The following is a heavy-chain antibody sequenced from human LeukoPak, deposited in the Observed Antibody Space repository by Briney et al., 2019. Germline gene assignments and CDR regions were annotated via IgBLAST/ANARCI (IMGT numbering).Heavy chain of an antibody. Sequence: KASETLSLTCTVSGGSISGSNYYWGWIRQPPGKGLEWIGAIYYSGTVHYNPSLKSRVTISVDTSKNQFSLKQSSVTAADTAVYYCARHNRHSGSWYVVEYWGQGTLVTVSS. J-gene: IGHJ4*02. CDR1: GGSISGSNYY. CDR3: ARHNRHSGSWYVVEY. CDR2: IYYSGTV. V-gene: IGHV4-39*01. D-gene: IGHD6-13*01.